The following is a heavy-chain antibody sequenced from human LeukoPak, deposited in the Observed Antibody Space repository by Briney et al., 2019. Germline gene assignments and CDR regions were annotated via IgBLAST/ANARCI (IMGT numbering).Heavy chain of an antibody. V-gene: IGHV3-21*01. CDR1: GFTFSSYS. CDR2: ISSSSSYI. J-gene: IGHJ4*02. D-gene: IGHD4-17*01. CDR3: ARDRSEDYGDYSCFDY. Sequence: TGGSLRLSCAASGFTFSSYSMNWVRQAPGKGLEWVSSISSSSSYIYYADSVKGRFTISRDNAKNSLYLQMNSLRAEDTAVYYCARDRSEDYGDYSCFDYWVQGTLVTVSS.